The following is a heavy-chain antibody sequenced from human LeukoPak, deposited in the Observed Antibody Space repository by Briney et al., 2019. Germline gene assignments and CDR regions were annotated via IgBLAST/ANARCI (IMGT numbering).Heavy chain of an antibody. J-gene: IGHJ4*02. V-gene: IGHV4-59*08. CDR1: GGSISSYY. CDR2: IYYSGST. Sequence: SETLSLTCTVSGGSISSYYWSWIRQPPGKGLEWIGYIYYSGSTNYNPSLKSRVTISVDTSKNQFSLKLSSVTAADTAVYYCARGFTVTSLDYWGQGTLVTVSS. CDR3: ARGFTVTSLDY. D-gene: IGHD4-17*01.